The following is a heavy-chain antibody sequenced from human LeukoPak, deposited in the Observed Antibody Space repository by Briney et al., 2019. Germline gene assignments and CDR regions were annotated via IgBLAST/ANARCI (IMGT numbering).Heavy chain of an antibody. CDR3: AKDLSSSWYYFDY. J-gene: IGHJ4*02. Sequence: GGTLRLSCAASGFTFSDYYMSWIRQAPGKGLEWVSCISSSGSTIYYADSVKGRFTISRDNAKNSLYLQMNSLRAEDTALYYCAKDLSSSWYYFDYWGQGTLVTVSS. D-gene: IGHD6-13*01. CDR1: GFTFSDYY. V-gene: IGHV3-11*01. CDR2: ISSSGSTI.